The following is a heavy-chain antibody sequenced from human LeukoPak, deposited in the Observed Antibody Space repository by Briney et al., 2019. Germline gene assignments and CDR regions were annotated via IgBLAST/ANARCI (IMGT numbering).Heavy chain of an antibody. D-gene: IGHD4-17*01. CDR1: VGSISSDY. V-gene: IGHV4-59*01. CDR2: IYYSGST. Sequence: SEALSLTCTVSVGSISSDYWSWVRQPPGKGLEWVGYIYYSGSTNYNPSLKSRVTISVDTSKNQFSLKLSSVTAADTAVYYCARGDGDSAKWAFDYWGQGTLVTVYS. CDR3: ARGDGDSAKWAFDY. J-gene: IGHJ4*02.